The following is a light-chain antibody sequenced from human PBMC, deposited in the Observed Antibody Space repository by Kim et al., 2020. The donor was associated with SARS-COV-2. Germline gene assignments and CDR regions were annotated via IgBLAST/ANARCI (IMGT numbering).Light chain of an antibody. J-gene: IGLJ2*01. Sequence: GQSTTISGTGTSSDVGSYNYVSWYHQHPGKAPKLMIYDVSKRPSGVSNRFSGSKSGNTASLTISGLQAEDEADYYCSSYTSSSTVVFGGGTQLTVL. V-gene: IGLV2-14*04. CDR2: DVS. CDR1: SSDVGSYNY. CDR3: SSYTSSSTVV.